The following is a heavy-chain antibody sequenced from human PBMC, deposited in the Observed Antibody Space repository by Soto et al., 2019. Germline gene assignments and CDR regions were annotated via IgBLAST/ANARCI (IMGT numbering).Heavy chain of an antibody. J-gene: IGHJ4*02. CDR1: GFSLSTSGVG. CDR2: IYWDDDK. D-gene: IGHD3-22*01. V-gene: IGHV2-5*02. CDR3: AHTPGVVHDSSGYYREFAS. Sequence: QITLKESGPTLVKPTQTLTLTCTFSGFSLSTSGVGVGWIRQPPGKALEWLALIYWDDDKGYSPSLKSRLTRAKDTAKNPVGTTMTNLDPVDTATYYCAHTPGVVHDSSGYYREFASWGQGTLVTVSS.